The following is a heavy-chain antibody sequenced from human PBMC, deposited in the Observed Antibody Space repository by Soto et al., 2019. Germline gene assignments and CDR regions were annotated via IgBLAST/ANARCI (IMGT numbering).Heavy chain of an antibody. Sequence: SETLSLTCTVTGDSISSRRYNCGWISQPPGKGLGGIGSIYYGGSTYNNPSLRSRVSMALDTSKDQCSLKLKSVTAADTALYFCARHRTSVVTQAYFDVWGPGSLVT. J-gene: IGHJ4*02. D-gene: IGHD2-21*02. V-gene: IGHV4-39*01. CDR2: IYYGGST. CDR1: GDSISSRRYN. CDR3: ARHRTSVVTQAYFDV.